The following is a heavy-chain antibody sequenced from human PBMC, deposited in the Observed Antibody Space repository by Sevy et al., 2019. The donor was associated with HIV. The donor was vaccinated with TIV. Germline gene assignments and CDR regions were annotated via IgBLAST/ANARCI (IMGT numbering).Heavy chain of an antibody. V-gene: IGHV3-30*18. CDR3: AKVTPFTTGTWGYFDY. CDR2: ISYDGSNK. Sequence: GGSLRLSCAASGFTFSSYGMHWVRQAPGKGLEWVAVISYDGSNKYYADSVKGRFTISRDNSKNTLYLQMNSLRAEETAVYYCAKVTPFTTGTWGYFDYWGQGTLVTVSS. D-gene: IGHD1-1*01. J-gene: IGHJ4*02. CDR1: GFTFSSYG.